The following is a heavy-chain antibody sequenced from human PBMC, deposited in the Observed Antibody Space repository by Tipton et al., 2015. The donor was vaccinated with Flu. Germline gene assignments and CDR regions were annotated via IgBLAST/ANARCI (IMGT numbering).Heavy chain of an antibody. CDR2: INHSGST. CDR3: ARDRVGDYSGFDP. Sequence: TLSLTCAVYGGSFSGYYWSWIRQPPGKGLEWIGEINHSGSTNYNPSLKSRVTISVDLSKNQFSLKLSSVTAADTAVYYCARDRVGDYSGFDPWGQGTLVTVSS. J-gene: IGHJ5*02. CDR1: GGSFSGYY. V-gene: IGHV4-34*01. D-gene: IGHD4-17*01.